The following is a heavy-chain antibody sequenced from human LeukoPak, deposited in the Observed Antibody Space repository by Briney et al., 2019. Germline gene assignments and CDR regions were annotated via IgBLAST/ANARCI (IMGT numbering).Heavy chain of an antibody. V-gene: IGHV4-34*01. CDR1: GGSFSGYY. J-gene: IGHJ4*02. CDR2: INHSGST. D-gene: IGHD3-16*02. CDR3: ASAFSGSYRIDY. Sequence: SETLSLTCAVYGGSFSGYYWSWLRQPPGKGLEWTGEINHSGSTNYNPSLKSRVTISVDTSKNQFSLKLSSVTAADTAVYYCASAFSGSYRIDYWGQGTLVTVSA.